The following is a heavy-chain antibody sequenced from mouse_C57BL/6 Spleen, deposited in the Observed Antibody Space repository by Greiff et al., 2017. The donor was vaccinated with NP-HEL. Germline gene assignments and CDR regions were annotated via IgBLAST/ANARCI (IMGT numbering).Heavy chain of an antibody. CDR3: ARRGSTTRGMDY. D-gene: IGHD1-1*02. CDR1: GYAFTNYL. CDR2: INPGSGGT. V-gene: IGHV1-54*01. J-gene: IGHJ4*01. Sequence: VKLQESGAELVRPGTSVKVSCKASGYAFTNYLIEWVKQRPGQGLEWIGVINPGSGGTNYNEKFKGKATLTADKSSSTAYMQLSSLTSEDSAVYFCARRGSTTRGMDYWGQGTSVTVSS.